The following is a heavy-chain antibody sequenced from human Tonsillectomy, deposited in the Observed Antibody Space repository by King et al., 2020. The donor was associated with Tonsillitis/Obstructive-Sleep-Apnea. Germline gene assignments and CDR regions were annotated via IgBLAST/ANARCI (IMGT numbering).Heavy chain of an antibody. CDR1: GGSISSYY. CDR2: IYYSGST. CDR3: ARHFKPRAGDAQQLVLLYFDY. D-gene: IGHD6-13*01. V-gene: IGHV4-59*08. Sequence: QLQESGPGLVKPSETLSLTCTVSGGSISSYYWSWIRQPPGKGLEWIGYIYYSGSTNYNPSLKSRVTISVDTSKNQFSLKLSSVTAADTAVYYCARHFKPRAGDAQQLVLLYFDYWGQGTLVTVSS. J-gene: IGHJ4*02.